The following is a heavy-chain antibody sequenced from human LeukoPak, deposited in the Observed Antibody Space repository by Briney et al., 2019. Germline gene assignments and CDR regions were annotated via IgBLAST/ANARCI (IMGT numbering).Heavy chain of an antibody. Sequence: SETLSLTCTVSGGSISGYYWSWIRQPPGKGLEWIGEINHSGSTNYNPSLKSRVTISVDTSKNQFSLKLSSVTAADTAVYYCASVYCSSTSCYLDYWGQGTLVTVSS. CDR1: GGSISGYY. V-gene: IGHV4-34*01. J-gene: IGHJ4*02. D-gene: IGHD2-2*01. CDR3: ASVYCSSTSCYLDY. CDR2: INHSGST.